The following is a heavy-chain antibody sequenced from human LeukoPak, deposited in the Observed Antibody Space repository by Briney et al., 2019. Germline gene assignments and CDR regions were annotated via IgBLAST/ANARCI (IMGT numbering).Heavy chain of an antibody. J-gene: IGHJ4*02. D-gene: IGHD3-16*02. Sequence: GGSLRLSCAASGFTVSSNYMSWVRQAPGKGLEWVSVIYSGGSTYYADSVKGRFTISRDNSKNTLYLQMNSLRAEDTAVYYCAKDRMITFGGVIVMVVGFDYWGQGTLVTVSS. CDR1: GFTVSSNY. V-gene: IGHV3-53*01. CDR3: AKDRMITFGGVIVMVVGFDY. CDR2: IYSGGST.